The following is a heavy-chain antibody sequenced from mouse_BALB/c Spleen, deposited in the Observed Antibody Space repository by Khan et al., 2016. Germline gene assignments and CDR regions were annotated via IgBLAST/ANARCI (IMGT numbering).Heavy chain of an antibody. CDR3: ERLYDGLYYAMDY. V-gene: IGHV1S137*01. CDR2: ISTYYGDA. CDR1: GYTFTDYA. Sequence: QVQLQQSGAELVRPGVSVKISCKGSGYTFTDYAMHWVKQSHAKSLEWIGVISTYYGDASYNQKFKGKATMTVDKSSSTAYMELARLTSEDSAIYYCERLYDGLYYAMDYWGQGTSVTVSS. D-gene: IGHD2-14*01. J-gene: IGHJ4*01.